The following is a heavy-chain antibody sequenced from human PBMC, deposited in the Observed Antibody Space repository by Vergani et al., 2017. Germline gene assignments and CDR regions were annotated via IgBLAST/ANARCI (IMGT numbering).Heavy chain of an antibody. J-gene: IGHJ5*02. V-gene: IGHV4-59*01. CDR3: ARDSAAGTPGNWFDP. CDR2: IYYSGST. D-gene: IGHD6-13*01. Sequence: QVQLQESGPGLVKPSETLSLTCTVSGGSISSYYWSWIRQPPGKGLEWIGYIYYSGSTNYNPSLKSRVTISVDTSKNQFSLKLSSVTAADTAVYYCARDSAAGTPGNWFDPWGQGTLVTVSS. CDR1: GGSISSYY.